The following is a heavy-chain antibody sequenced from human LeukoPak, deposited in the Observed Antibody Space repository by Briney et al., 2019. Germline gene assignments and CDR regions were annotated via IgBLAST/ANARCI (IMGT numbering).Heavy chain of an antibody. D-gene: IGHD6-19*01. J-gene: IGHJ4*02. CDR1: GGSMSSYF. Sequence: SETLSLTCSVSGGSMSSYFWSWIRQPAGKGLEWIGRIYTTGRTDYNPSLKSRVTMSVDTSKNQFSLNLSSVTAADTAVYYCARVSTGWYHYFDSWGQGTLVTVSS. CDR3: ARVSTGWYHYFDS. CDR2: IYTTGRT. V-gene: IGHV4-4*07.